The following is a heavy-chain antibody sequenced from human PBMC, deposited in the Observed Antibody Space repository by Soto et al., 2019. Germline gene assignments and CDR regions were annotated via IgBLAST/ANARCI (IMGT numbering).Heavy chain of an antibody. Sequence: PSDSLPLTCTLSGGLIISSSYYLGWIRQPPGKGLEWIGNIYYSGRTYYNPSLESRVTISVDTSKNQFSLKLSSVTAADMAVYYCARQGVVVVITTYGFDPWGQGTLVTVSS. CDR1: GGLIISSSYY. V-gene: IGHV4-39*01. CDR3: ARQGVVVVITTYGFDP. D-gene: IGHD3-22*01. J-gene: IGHJ5*02. CDR2: IYYSGRT.